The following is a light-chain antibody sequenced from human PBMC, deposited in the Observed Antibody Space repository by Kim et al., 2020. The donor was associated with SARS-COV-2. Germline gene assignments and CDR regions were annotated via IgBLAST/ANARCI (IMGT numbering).Light chain of an antibody. CDR1: SLRRYY. J-gene: IGLJ2*01. CDR3: KSRGSNENVV. CDR2: GKN. Sequence: SSELTQDPAVSVALGQTVRITCQGDSLRRYYATWYQQKPGQAPIVVIYGKNNRPSGIPDRFSGSSSGNTTSLTITGTQAGDEAEYYCKSRGSNENVVFGG. V-gene: IGLV3-19*01.